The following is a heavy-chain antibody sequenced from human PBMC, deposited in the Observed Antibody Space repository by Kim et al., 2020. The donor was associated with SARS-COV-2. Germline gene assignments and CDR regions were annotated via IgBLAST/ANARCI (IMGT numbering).Heavy chain of an antibody. D-gene: IGHD1-1*01. CDR1: GYTLTSYG. J-gene: IGHJ6*02. CDR3: ARGLLEATGYYYYYYGMDV. Sequence: ASVKVSCKASGYTLTSYGISWVRQAPGQGLEWMGWISAYNGNTNYAQKLQGRVTMTTDTSTSTAYMELRSLRSDDTAVYYCARGLLEATGYYYYYYGMDVWGQGTTVTVSS. CDR2: ISAYNGNT. V-gene: IGHV1-18*01.